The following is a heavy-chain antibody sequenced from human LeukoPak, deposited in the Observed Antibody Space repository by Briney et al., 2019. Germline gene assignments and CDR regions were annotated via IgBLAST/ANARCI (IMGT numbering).Heavy chain of an antibody. CDR1: GYSISSGYY. D-gene: IGHD3-10*01. V-gene: IGHV4-38-2*02. J-gene: IGHJ4*02. CDR3: ARGGRLLLWFGELIGSYFDY. Sequence: SETLSLTCTVSGYSISSGYYWGWIRQPPGKGLEWIGSIYHSGSTYYNPSLKSRVTISVDTSKNQFSLKLSSVTAADTAVYYCARGGRLLLWFGELIGSYFDYWGQGTLVTVSS. CDR2: IYHSGST.